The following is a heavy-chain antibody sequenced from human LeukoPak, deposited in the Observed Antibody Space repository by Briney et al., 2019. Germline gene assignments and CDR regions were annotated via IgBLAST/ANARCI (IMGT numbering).Heavy chain of an antibody. D-gene: IGHD3-22*01. Sequence: PGGSLRLSRAASGFAFSNYAMTWVRQAPGMGLEWVSSVSPGGGGTYYPRSVKGRFTISRDNSKNTLYLQIDGLGAEDTALYYCAKEDSSSSRYYFDYWGQGALVTVSS. CDR1: GFAFSNYA. V-gene: IGHV3-23*01. CDR2: VSPGGGGT. J-gene: IGHJ4*02. CDR3: AKEDSSSSRYYFDY.